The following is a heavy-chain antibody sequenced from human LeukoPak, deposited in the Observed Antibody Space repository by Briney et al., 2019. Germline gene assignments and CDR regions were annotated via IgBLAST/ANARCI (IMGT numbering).Heavy chain of an antibody. J-gene: IGHJ5*02. D-gene: IGHD6-13*01. CDR2: IYHSGST. CDR1: GYSISSGYY. V-gene: IGHV4-38-2*02. Sequence: SETLSLTCAVSGYSISSGYYWGWIRQPPGKGLEWIGSIYHSGSTYYNPSLKSRVTISVDTSKNQFSLKLSSVTAADTAVYYCARDSWVVWQQLGWFDPWGQGTPVTVSS. CDR3: ARDSWVVWQQLGWFDP.